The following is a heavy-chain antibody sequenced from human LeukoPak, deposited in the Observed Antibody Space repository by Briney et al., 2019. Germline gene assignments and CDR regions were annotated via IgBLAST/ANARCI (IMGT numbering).Heavy chain of an antibody. V-gene: IGHV5-51*01. CDR1: GYSFTSYW. J-gene: IGHJ4*02. Sequence: GESLKISCKGSGYSFTSYWIGWVRQMPGKGLEWMGIIYPGDSDTRYSPSFQGQVTISADKSISTAYLQWSCLKASDTAMYYCARRLSSGSSWYDPFDYWGQGTLVTASS. D-gene: IGHD6-13*01. CDR3: ARRLSSGSSWYDPFDY. CDR2: IYPGDSDT.